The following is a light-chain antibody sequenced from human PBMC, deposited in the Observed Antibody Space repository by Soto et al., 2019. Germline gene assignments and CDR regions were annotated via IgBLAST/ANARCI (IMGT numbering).Light chain of an antibody. CDR3: KQSSAFPLT. CDR2: AVS. J-gene: IGKJ4*01. Sequence: DIQLTQSPSFLSASVGDRVTVTCRASQGISSYLAWYQQKPGKAPKLLIYAVSYLQSGVPSRFSGSGSGTDFTLTISSLQPEDFATYFCKQSSAFPLTFGGGTKVDI. CDR1: QGISSY. V-gene: IGKV1-9*01.